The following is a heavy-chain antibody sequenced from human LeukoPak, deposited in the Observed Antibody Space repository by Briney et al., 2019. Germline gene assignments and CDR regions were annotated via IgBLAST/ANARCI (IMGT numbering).Heavy chain of an antibody. J-gene: IGHJ4*02. V-gene: IGHV3-73*01. CDR2: IRSKANSYAT. CDR3: TRHSSGLQGPTGRAGDVY. Sequence: PGGSLRLSCAASGFTFSGSAMHWVRQASGKGLEWVGRIRSKANSYATAYAASGKGRFAISRGDSTNTAYLQMNSLKTEDTAVYYCTRHSSGLQGPTGRAGDVYWGQGTLVTVSS. CDR1: GFTFSGSA. D-gene: IGHD6-19*01.